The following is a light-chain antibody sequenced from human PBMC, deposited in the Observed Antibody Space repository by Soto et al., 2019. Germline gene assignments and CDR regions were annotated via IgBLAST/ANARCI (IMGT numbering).Light chain of an antibody. CDR1: QSVSSSY. Sequence: EIVLTQSPGTLSLSPGERATLSCRASQSVSSSYLAWYQQKPGQAPRLLIYGASSRATGIPDRFSGSGSGTDFTLTISRLEPEDFAVYYCQRYGSWLTFGGGTKVEIK. CDR3: QRYGSWLT. J-gene: IGKJ4*01. V-gene: IGKV3-20*01. CDR2: GAS.